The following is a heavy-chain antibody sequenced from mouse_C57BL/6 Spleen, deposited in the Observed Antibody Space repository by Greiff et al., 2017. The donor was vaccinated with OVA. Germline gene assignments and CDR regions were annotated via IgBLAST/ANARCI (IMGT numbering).Heavy chain of an antibody. V-gene: IGHV1-69*01. CDR2: IDPSDSYT. CDR3: ARRGDSNYGYCDV. D-gene: IGHD2-5*01. Sequence: VQLQESGAELVMLGASVKLSCKASGYTFTSYWMHWVKQRPGQGLEWIGEIDPSDSYTNYNQKFKGKSTLTVDKSSSTAYMQLSSLTSEDSAVYYCARRGDSNYGYCDVWGTGTTVTVSS. J-gene: IGHJ1*03. CDR1: GYTFTSYW.